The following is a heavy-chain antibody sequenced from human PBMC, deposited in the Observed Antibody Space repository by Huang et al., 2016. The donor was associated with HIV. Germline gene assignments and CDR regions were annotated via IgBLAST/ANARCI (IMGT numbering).Heavy chain of an antibody. J-gene: IGHJ4*02. Sequence: QVHLVQSGAEVKKPGASVKVSCKASGYTFTNYDINWVRQAPGRGVEGMGLMNPNTGNTGFAQSFQGRVTMTRKTSITTAYMELTSLTSEDTAVYYCARSAYGDLDYWGLGTLVIVSS. CDR3: ARSAYGDLDY. V-gene: IGHV1-8*02. CDR1: GYTFTNYD. CDR2: MNPNTGNT. D-gene: IGHD4-17*01.